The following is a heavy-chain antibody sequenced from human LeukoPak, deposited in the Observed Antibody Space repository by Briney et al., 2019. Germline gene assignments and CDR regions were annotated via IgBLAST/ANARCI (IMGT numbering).Heavy chain of an antibody. CDR3: VRPLGYCSSTSCSNALDI. D-gene: IGHD2-2*03. J-gene: IGHJ3*02. Sequence: ASVKVSCKASGYTFTNYDINWVRQATGQGLEWLAWMNPNSGNTGYAQKFQGRATITRNTSITTAYMELSSLRSGDTAVYYCVRPLGYCSSTSCSNALDIWGQGTMVTVSS. CDR2: MNPNSGNT. V-gene: IGHV1-8*03. CDR1: GYTFTNYD.